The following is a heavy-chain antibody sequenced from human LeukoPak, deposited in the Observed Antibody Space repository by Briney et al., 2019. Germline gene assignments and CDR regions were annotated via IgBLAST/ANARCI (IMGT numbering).Heavy chain of an antibody. CDR2: ISGRGGST. D-gene: IGHD2-21*01. CDR3: ARDVAYSAFDY. J-gene: IGHJ4*02. Sequence: PGGSLRLSCAASGFTFADYAMSWVRQAPGKGLEWVSGISGRGGSTYYADSVKGRFTVSRDNFKNTLFLQVNSLRAEDTGVFYCARDVAYSAFDYWGQGTLVTVSS. CDR1: GFTFADYA. V-gene: IGHV3-23*01.